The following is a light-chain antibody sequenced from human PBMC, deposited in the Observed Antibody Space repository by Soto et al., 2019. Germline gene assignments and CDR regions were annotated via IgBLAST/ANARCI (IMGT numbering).Light chain of an antibody. CDR2: GAS. CDR3: QQYGSSGT. Sequence: IVLTQSPATLSLSPGERATLSCRASQSVSSNLAWYQQKPGQAPRLLIYGASTRATGIPDRFSGSGSGTDFTLTISRLEPEDFAVYYCQQYGSSGTFGQGTKVDIK. CDR1: QSVSSN. V-gene: IGKV3-20*01. J-gene: IGKJ1*01.